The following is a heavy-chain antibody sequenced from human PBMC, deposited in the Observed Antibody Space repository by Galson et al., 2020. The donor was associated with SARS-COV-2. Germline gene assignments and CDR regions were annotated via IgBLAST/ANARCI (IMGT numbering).Heavy chain of an antibody. V-gene: IGHV4-61*02. CDR2: IYASGST. CDR1: GDSISSGSYF. D-gene: IGHD2-2*01. Sequence: ETSETLSLTCTVSGDSISSGSYFWSWIRQPAGKGLFWIGRIYASGSTNYNPSLNSRVTISLGTSKNQFSLKLTSVTAADTAMYYCARAFCTSDGCFSDYWGQGSLVTVAS. CDR3: ARAFCTSDGCFSDY. J-gene: IGHJ4*02.